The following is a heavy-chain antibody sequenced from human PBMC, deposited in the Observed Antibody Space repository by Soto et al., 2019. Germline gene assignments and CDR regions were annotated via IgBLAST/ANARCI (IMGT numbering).Heavy chain of an antibody. D-gene: IGHD6-25*01. V-gene: IGHV4-59*01. CDR3: ARDQLSSGLYVWFDP. J-gene: IGHJ5*02. CDR2: IYYDGST. CDR1: GGCISTYY. Sequence: SETVSLTCTVSGGCISTYYWSWIRRPPGKGLEWIGYIYYDGSTSYNPSLRSRVTISVDTSKNQFSLILSSVTSADTAVYYCARDQLSSGLYVWFDPWGQGTLVTVS.